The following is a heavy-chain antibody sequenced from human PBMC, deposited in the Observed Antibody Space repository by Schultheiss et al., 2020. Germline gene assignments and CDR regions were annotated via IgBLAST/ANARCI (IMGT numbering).Heavy chain of an antibody. CDR2: IYYSGST. V-gene: IGHV4-34*01. CDR3: ARQTYYYDGLDY. Sequence: SETLSLTCAVYGGSFSGYYWSWIRQHPGKGLEWIGYIYYSGSTYYNPSLKSRVTILVDTSKNQFSLKLSSVTAADTAVYYCARQTYYYDGLDYWGQGTLVTVSS. CDR1: GGSFSGYY. D-gene: IGHD3-22*01. J-gene: IGHJ4*02.